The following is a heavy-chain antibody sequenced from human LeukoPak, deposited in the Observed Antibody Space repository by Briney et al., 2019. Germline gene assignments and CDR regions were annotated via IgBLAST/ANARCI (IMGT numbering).Heavy chain of an antibody. CDR1: GFTFTSYG. V-gene: IGHV1-18*01. D-gene: IGHD1-26*01. J-gene: IGHJ4*02. CDR3: ARTYLVGATTTYDY. Sequence: ASVKVSCKASGFTFTSYGISWVRQAPGQGLEWMGWISAYNGNTNYAQKLQGRVTMTTDTSTSTAYMELRSLRSDDTAVYYCARTYLVGATTTYDYWGQGTLVTVSS. CDR2: ISAYNGNT.